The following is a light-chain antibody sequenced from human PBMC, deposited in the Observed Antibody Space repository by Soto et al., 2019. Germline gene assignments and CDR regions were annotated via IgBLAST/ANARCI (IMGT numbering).Light chain of an antibody. CDR2: GSF. J-gene: IGKJ5*01. CDR3: QQYNDRPPIT. V-gene: IGKV3-15*01. CDR1: QSVDNN. Sequence: EIEMTQSPVTLSASPGERPTVSCRASQSVDNNVAWYQQKPGQAPRLLIVGSFARATGIPARFSGSGSGSEFTLTISGLQSEDFAVYYCQQYNDRPPITFGHGTLLEIK.